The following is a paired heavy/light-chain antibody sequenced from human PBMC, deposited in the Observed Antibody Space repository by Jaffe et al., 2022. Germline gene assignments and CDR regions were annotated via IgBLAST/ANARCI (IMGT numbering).Light chain of an antibody. CDR1: QSVSSSS. CDR3: QQYGTSPLT. V-gene: IGKV3-20*01. CDR2: GAF. J-gene: IGKJ4*01. Sequence: IVLTQSPGTLSLSPGERATLSCRASQSVSSSSLAWYQAKPGQAPGLLIYGAFSRATGIPDRFSGSGSGTDFTLTISRLEPEDSAVYYCQQYGTSPLTFGGGTKVEIK.
Heavy chain of an antibody. CDR2: AYPGDSDV. J-gene: IGHJ5*02. D-gene: IGHD1-26*01. V-gene: IGHV5-51*01. CDR3: VRHSKMGSSLSWFDP. Sequence: EVQLVQSGAEVKKPGDSLKISCKGSGYSFSSYWIAWVRQMPGKGLEWMGIAYPGDSDVRYSPSFHGQVTISVDRSVSTAYLQWRSLKASDTAIYYCVRHSKMGSSLSWFDPWGQGTLVTVSS. CDR1: GYSFSSYW.